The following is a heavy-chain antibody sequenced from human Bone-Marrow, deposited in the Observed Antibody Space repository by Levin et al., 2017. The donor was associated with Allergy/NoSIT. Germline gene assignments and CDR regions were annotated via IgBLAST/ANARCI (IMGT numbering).Heavy chain of an antibody. CDR1: GFIVSSNY. Sequence: GGSLRLSCAASGFIVSSNYMIWVRQAPGKGLEWLSVIFSGGSTIYADSVKGRFTISRDNSKNTLFLQMSSLRAEDTAIYYCARVRVATGYWGQGTLVTVSS. D-gene: IGHD5-12*01. J-gene: IGHJ4*02. CDR2: IFSGGST. V-gene: IGHV3-53*01. CDR3: ARVRVATGY.